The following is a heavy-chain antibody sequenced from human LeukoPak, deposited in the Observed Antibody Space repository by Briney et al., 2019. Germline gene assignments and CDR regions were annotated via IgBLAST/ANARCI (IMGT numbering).Heavy chain of an antibody. CDR3: AKPRFYDSSGYSD. D-gene: IGHD3-22*01. Sequence: GGSLRLSCEASGFTFTTYSMTWVRQAPGKGLEWVSGISWNSGSIGYADSVKGRFTISRDNAKNSLYLQMNSLRAEDMALYYCAKPRFYDSSGYSDWGQGTLVTVSS. V-gene: IGHV3-9*03. J-gene: IGHJ4*02. CDR1: GFTFTTYS. CDR2: ISWNSGSI.